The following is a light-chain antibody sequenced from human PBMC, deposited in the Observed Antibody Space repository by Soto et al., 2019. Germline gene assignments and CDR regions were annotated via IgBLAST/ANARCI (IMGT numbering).Light chain of an antibody. CDR3: XXXXSSLT. CDR1: QSVYNNY. V-gene: IGKV3-20*01. Sequence: EIVLTQSPGTLSLSPGERATLSCRASQSVYNNYLAWYQQKPGQAPRLLIYGASSRATGIPDRFSGSGSGTDFTLTISRLXXXXXXXXXXXXXXSSLTFGPGTKVDIK. CDR2: GAS. J-gene: IGKJ3*01.